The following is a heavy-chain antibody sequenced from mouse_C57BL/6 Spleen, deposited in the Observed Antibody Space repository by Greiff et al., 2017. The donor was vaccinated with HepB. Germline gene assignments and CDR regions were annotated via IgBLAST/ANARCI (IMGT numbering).Heavy chain of an antibody. V-gene: IGHV14-3*01. D-gene: IGHD1-1*01. J-gene: IGHJ1*03. CDR2: IDPANGNT. Sequence: VQLQQSVAELVRPGASVKLSCTASGFNIKNTYMHWVKQRPEQGLEWIGRIDPANGNTKYAPKFKGKATITADTSSNTAYLQLSSLTSEDTAIYYCARSIYYGSSSWDWYFEVWGTGTTVTVSS. CDR1: GFNIKNTY. CDR3: ARSIYYGSSSWDWYFEV.